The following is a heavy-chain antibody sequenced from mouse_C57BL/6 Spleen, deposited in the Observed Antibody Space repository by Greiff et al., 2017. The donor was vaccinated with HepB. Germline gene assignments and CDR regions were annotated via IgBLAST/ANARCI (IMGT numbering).Heavy chain of an antibody. CDR2: IYPRSGNT. CDR3: ARGGRGNYEDY. Sequence: QVQLKESGAELARPGASVKLSCKASGYTFTSYGISWVKQRTGQGLEWIGEIYPRSGNTYYNEKFKGKATLTADKSSRTAYMELRSLTSEDSAVYFCARGGRGNYEDYWGQGTTLTVSS. J-gene: IGHJ2*01. CDR1: GYTFTSYG. V-gene: IGHV1-81*01. D-gene: IGHD2-1*01.